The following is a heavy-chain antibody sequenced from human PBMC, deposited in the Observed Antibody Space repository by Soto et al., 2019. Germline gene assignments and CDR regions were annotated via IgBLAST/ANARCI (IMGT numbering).Heavy chain of an antibody. CDR2: IYYSGST. J-gene: IGHJ4*02. CDR3: ARDDSGFSGSHYIDYFNY. D-gene: IGHD1-26*01. CDR1: GGSISSSSNY. Sequence: PSETLSLTCTVSGGSISSSSNYWGWIRQPPGKGLEWIGSIYYSGSTYYNPSLKSRVTISVDTSKNQFSLKLNSVTAADTAVYYCARDDSGFSGSHYIDYFNYWGQGALVTVSS. V-gene: IGHV4-39*02.